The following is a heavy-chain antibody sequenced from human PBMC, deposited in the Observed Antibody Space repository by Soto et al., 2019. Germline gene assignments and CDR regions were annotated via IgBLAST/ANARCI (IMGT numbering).Heavy chain of an antibody. J-gene: IGHJ3*02. CDR2: LSGSGGST. CDR3: AKYSPFCSSTSCPSETFDI. D-gene: IGHD2-2*01. V-gene: IGHV3-23*01. CDR1: RFNFSNYA. Sequence: GGSLRLSCAASRFNFSNYAMTWVRQAAGKGLEWVSTLSGSGGSTYYADSVKGRFTISRDNTNNTLYLQMNSLRAEDTAVYYCAKYSPFCSSTSCPSETFDIWGQGTMVTVSS.